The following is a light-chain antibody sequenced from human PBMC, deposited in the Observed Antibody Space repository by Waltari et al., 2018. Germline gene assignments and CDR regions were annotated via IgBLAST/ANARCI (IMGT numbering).Light chain of an antibody. J-gene: IGKJ1*01. V-gene: IGKV3-20*01. Sequence: EIVLTQSPGTLYLAPGERATLSCRASQSVSRTLAWYQQKPGQATSLLIYAASTRATGIPDRFSGIGSGTYFSLTISRLEPEDFAVYYCQHYVRLPATFGQGTKVEIK. CDR1: QSVSRT. CDR2: AAS. CDR3: QHYVRLPAT.